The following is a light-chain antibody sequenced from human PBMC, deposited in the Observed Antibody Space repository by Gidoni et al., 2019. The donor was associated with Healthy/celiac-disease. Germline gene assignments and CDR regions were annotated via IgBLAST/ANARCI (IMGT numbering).Light chain of an antibody. CDR1: QSISSY. CDR3: QQSYSTPPT. V-gene: IGKV1-39*01. CDR2: AAS. Sequence: DIQMNQSPSSLSASVGDRVTITCRASQSISSYLNWYQQKPGKAPKLLIYAASSLQSGVPSRFSGSGSGTDFTLTISSLQPEDFATYYCQQSYSTPPTFXQXTKVEIK. J-gene: IGKJ1*01.